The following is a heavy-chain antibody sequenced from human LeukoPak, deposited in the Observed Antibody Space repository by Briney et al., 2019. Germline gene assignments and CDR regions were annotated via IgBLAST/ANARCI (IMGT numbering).Heavy chain of an antibody. Sequence: SVKVSCKASGGTFSSYAISWVRQAPGQGLEWMGGIIPIFGTANYAQKFQGRVTITADESTSTAYMELSSLRSEDTAVYYCAKDSLQRAVATNLFDYWGQGTLVTVSS. CDR2: IIPIFGTA. CDR3: AKDSLQRAVATNLFDY. V-gene: IGHV1-69*13. CDR1: GGTFSSYA. D-gene: IGHD4-11*01. J-gene: IGHJ4*02.